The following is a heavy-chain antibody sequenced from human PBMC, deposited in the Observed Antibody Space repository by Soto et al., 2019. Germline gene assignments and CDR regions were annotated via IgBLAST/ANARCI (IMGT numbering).Heavy chain of an antibody. CDR1: GFTFSSYA. CDR3: AKTIPGYDRDYYGSGSYYSQTINYYYYGMDV. CDR2: ISGSGGST. J-gene: IGHJ6*02. D-gene: IGHD3-10*01. V-gene: IGHV3-23*01. Sequence: GGSLRLSCAASGFTFSSYAMSWVRQAPGKGLEWVSAISGSGGSTYYADSVKGRFTISRDNSKNTLYLQMNSLRAEDTAVYYCAKTIPGYDRDYYGSGSYYSQTINYYYYGMDVWGQGTTVTVSS.